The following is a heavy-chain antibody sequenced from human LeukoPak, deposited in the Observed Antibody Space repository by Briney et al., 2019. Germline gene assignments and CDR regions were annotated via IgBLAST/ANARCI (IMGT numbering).Heavy chain of an antibody. J-gene: IGHJ4*02. V-gene: IGHV3-7*04. CDR3: AREGVIEAPDTMFGY. CDR1: RCTYSRFW. D-gene: IGHD2/OR15-2a*01. CDR2: IKQDGREK. Sequence: GGSLRLSCLCTRCTYSRFWMSWLRQAPGKGLEWVASIKQDGREKYCVDSVKGRFTISRDNAKNSLYLQMSSLRAEDTAVYYWAREGVIEAPDTMFGYWGQGTVVTVSS.